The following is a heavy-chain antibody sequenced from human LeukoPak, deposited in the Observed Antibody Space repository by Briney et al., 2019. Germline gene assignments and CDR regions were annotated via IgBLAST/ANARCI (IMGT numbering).Heavy chain of an antibody. CDR2: IIPIFGTA. Sequence: SVKVSCKASGGTFSSYAISWVRQAPGQGLEWMGRIIPIFGTANYAQKFQGRVTTTTDESTSTAYMELSSLRSEDTAVYYCARGLYRDTAMVYEAWFDPWGQGTLVTVSS. CDR3: ARGLYRDTAMVYEAWFDP. D-gene: IGHD5-18*01. J-gene: IGHJ5*02. CDR1: GGTFSSYA. V-gene: IGHV1-69*05.